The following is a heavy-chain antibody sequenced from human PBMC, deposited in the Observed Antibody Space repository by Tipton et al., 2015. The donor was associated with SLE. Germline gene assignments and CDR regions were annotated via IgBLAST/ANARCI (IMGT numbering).Heavy chain of an antibody. Sequence: QSGAEVKRPGVSVKVSCKSSGYTFSSYAYTFTYDITWVRQATGQGPEWMGWMNPHSGDTGYAQKFQGRVSISRNTSISTAYMDLSSLTSEDTAVYYCARAYTSTWYDVFDMWGQGTMVTVSS. V-gene: IGHV1-8*03. J-gene: IGHJ3*02. CDR1: GYTFSSYAYTFTYD. CDR2: MNPHSGDT. CDR3: ARAYTSTWYDVFDM. D-gene: IGHD6-13*01.